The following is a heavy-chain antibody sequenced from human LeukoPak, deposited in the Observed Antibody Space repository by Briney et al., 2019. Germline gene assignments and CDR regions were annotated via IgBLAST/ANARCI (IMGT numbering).Heavy chain of an antibody. Sequence: PGGSLRLSCAVSVFTFRSHSMNWVRQAPGKGLEWVSGISGSGGSTHYADSVKDRFTISRDNSKNTLYLQMNSLRAEDTAVYYWSKETVVVVAATPDALDIWGQGTMVTVSS. V-gene: IGHV3-23*01. J-gene: IGHJ3*02. CDR3: SKETVVVVAATPDALDI. CDR1: VFTFRSHS. CDR2: ISGSGGST. D-gene: IGHD2-15*01.